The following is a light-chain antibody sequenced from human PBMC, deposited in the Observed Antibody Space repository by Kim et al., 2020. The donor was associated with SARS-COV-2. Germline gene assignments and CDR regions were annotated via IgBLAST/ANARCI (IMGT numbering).Light chain of an antibody. V-gene: IGLV2-11*01. CDR1: SSDVGGYNY. CDR3: CSYAGSYTFD. J-gene: IGLJ1*01. Sequence: GHSVTISCTGTSSDVGGYNYVSWYQQHPGKAPKLMIYDVSKRPSGVPDRFSGSKSGNTASLTISGLQAEDEADYYCCSYAGSYTFDFGTGTKVTVL. CDR2: DVS.